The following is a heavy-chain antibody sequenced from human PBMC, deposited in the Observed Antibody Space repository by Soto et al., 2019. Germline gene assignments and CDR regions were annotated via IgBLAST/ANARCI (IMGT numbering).Heavy chain of an antibody. Sequence: QVQLQESGPGLVKPSETLSLTCTVSGGSISSYYWSWIRQPPGKGLEWIGYIYYSGSTNYNPSLKCHVTISVDTSQNQFSLTLSSVTAADTAVYYCASHGPIAAAGTVFDYWGQGTLVTVSS. V-gene: IGHV4-59*08. CDR3: ASHGPIAAAGTVFDY. CDR1: GGSISSYY. CDR2: IYYSGST. J-gene: IGHJ4*02. D-gene: IGHD6-13*01.